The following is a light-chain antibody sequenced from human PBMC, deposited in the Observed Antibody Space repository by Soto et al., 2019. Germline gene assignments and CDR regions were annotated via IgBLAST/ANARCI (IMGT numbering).Light chain of an antibody. CDR3: AAWDDSLNGDV. CDR2: TNN. V-gene: IGLV1-44*01. J-gene: IGLJ1*01. Sequence: QSALTQPPSASGTPGQRVAISCSGSSSNIGSNTVNWYQQLPGTAPKLLIYTNNQRPSGVPDRFSGSKSGTSASLAISWLQSEDEADYYCAAWDDSLNGDVFGTGTKVTVL. CDR1: SSNIGSNT.